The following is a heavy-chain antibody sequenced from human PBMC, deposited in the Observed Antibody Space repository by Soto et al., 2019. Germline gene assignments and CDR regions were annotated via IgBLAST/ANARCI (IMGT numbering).Heavy chain of an antibody. V-gene: IGHV3-23*01. CDR1: VFTFSRDA. D-gene: IGHD4-17*01. CDR3: AKVAGLRWSYLDY. Sequence: GGSLTLSCADSVFTFSRDAMSWGRQVPVKGLEWVSAIRCSGGSTYYADSVKGRFTISRDNSKNTLYLQMNSLRAEDTAVYYCAKVAGLRWSYLDYWGQGTLVTVSS. CDR2: IRCSGGST. J-gene: IGHJ4*02.